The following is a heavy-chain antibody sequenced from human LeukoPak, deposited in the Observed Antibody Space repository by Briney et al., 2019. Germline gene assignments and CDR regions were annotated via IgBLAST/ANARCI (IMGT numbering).Heavy chain of an antibody. D-gene: IGHD3-22*01. CDR3: ARDLARVYDSSGYFGYFDY. J-gene: IGHJ4*02. Sequence: PGGSLRLSCTASGFIFSSYAMTWVRQAPGKGLEWVSIISARGDSTYYADSVKGRFTISRDNAKNSLYLQMNSLRAEDTAVYYCARDLARVYDSSGYFGYFDYWGQGTLVTVSS. V-gene: IGHV3-23*01. CDR2: ISARGDST. CDR1: GFIFSSYA.